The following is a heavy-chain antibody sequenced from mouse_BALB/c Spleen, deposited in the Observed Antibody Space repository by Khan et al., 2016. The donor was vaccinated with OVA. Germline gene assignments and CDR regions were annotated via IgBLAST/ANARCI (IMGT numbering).Heavy chain of an antibody. CDR2: IYPSNGDT. CDR1: GSTFTDYI. D-gene: IGHD2-2*01. CDR3: ARHGYGGFAF. J-gene: IGHJ3*01. V-gene: IGHV1-18*01. Sequence: VRLQQSGPELVKPGASVKIPCKASGSTFTDYIIYWVKQSPGKSLEWIGDIYPSNGDTVYNHKFKGKATLNVDMSSHTAYMAIHSLHTEDTAVYYCARHGYGGFAFWGQGTLVTVSA.